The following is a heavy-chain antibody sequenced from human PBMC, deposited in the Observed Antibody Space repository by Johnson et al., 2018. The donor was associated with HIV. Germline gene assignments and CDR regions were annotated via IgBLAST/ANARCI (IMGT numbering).Heavy chain of an antibody. Sequence: VQLVESGGGLVQPGRSLRLSCAGSGFIFDDYGMSWVRQAPGKGLEWVSGINWNGGSTGYVASVEGRFTISRDNAKNSLYLQMNSLKVEDTALYYCARGWVGATLRAFDLWGQGTTVTVSS. J-gene: IGHJ3*01. V-gene: IGHV3-20*04. CDR2: INWNGGST. CDR3: ARGWVGATLRAFDL. CDR1: GFIFDDYG. D-gene: IGHD1-26*01.